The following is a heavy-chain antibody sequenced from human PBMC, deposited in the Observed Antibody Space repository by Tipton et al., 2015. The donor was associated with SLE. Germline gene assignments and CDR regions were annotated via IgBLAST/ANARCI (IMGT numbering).Heavy chain of an antibody. CDR2: MFSSGDT. J-gene: IGHJ3*01. D-gene: IGHD6-13*01. Sequence: TLSLTCTVSGASLQSGSYFWTWIRQPAGKGLEWIGRMFSSGDTNYNPSLKSRLTMSVDTSKNQFSLTVNSVTAADTAVYYCARENVAAGGALDVWGQGTKVTVSS. CDR3: ARENVAAGGALDV. CDR1: GASLQSGSYF. V-gene: IGHV4-61*02.